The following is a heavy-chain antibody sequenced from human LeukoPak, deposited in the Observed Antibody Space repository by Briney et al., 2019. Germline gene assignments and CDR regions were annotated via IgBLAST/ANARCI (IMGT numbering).Heavy chain of an antibody. D-gene: IGHD3-22*01. CDR2: ISSSSSTI. V-gene: IGHV3-48*01. J-gene: IGHJ4*02. CDR1: GFTFSSYS. CDR3: ARELSGGYYRGDFDY. Sequence: TGGSLRLSCAASGFTFSSYSMNWVRQAPGKGLEWVSYISSSSSTIYYADSVKGRFTISRDNAKNSLYLQMNSLRAEDTAVYYCARELSGGYYRGDFDYWGQGTLVTVSS.